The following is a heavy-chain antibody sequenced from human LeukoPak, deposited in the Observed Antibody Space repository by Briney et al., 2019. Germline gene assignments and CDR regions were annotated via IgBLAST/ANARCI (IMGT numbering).Heavy chain of an antibody. D-gene: IGHD2-2*02. V-gene: IGHV1-69*13. CDR1: GYTFTGYY. CDR3: ARHRSYQLLYESGVNWFDP. CDR2: IIPIFGTA. J-gene: IGHJ5*02. Sequence: SVKVSCKASGYTFTGYYMHWVRQAPGQGLEWMGGIIPIFGTANYAQKFQGRVTITADESTSTAYMELSSLRSEDTAVYYCARHRSYQLLYESGVNWFDPWGQGTLVTVSS.